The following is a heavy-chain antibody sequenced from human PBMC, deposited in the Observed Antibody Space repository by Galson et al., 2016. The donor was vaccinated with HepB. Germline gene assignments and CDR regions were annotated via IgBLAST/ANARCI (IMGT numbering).Heavy chain of an antibody. Sequence: QSGAEVKKPGDSLTISCKVSGYWFSNYWIGWVRQMPGKGLEWMGIISPHDSDTRYSPSFQGQVTIPADKSISTTYLQWRSLKASDTAIYYCARGWELHDYWGQGTLVTVSS. CDR1: GYWFSNYW. J-gene: IGHJ4*02. V-gene: IGHV5-51*01. CDR3: ARGWELHDY. CDR2: ISPHDSDT. D-gene: IGHD1-26*01.